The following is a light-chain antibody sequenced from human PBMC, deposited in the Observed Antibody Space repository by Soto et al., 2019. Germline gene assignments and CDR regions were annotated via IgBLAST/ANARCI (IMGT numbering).Light chain of an antibody. CDR3: QQYYSTPRT. V-gene: IGKV4-1*01. J-gene: IGKJ2*01. CDR1: QSVIHTSNNKSY. Sequence: DIVMTQSPDSLAVSLGERAAINCKSSQSVIHTSNNKSYLAWYQQKPGQPPELLLYWASARESGLPDRFSGSGSGTDFTLTISSLQAEDVAVYYCQQYYSTPRTFGQGTKVDIK. CDR2: WAS.